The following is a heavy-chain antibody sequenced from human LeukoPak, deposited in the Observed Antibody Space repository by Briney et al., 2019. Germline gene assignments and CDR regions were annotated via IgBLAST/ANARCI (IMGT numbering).Heavy chain of an antibody. CDR3: AREHWAAPDH. CDR1: GFTFGVYY. V-gene: IGHV3-11*01. J-gene: IGHJ4*02. D-gene: IGHD3-16*01. CDR2: ISPTGDII. Sequence: KSGGSLRLSCAASGFTFGVYYVTWIRQAPGRGLEPLSFISPTGDIIKYVDSVKGRFTISRDNAKSSMYLEMNSLRAEDTAVYYCAREHWAAPDHWGQGTLVTVSP.